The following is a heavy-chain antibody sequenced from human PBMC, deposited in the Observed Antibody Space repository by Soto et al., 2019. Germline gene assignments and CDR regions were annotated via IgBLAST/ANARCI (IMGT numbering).Heavy chain of an antibody. CDR3: ARARGGYFDY. J-gene: IGHJ4*02. V-gene: IGHV4-59*01. CDR1: GGSISSYY. CDR2: IYYSGST. Sequence: QVQLQESGPGLVKPSETLSLTCTVSGGSISSYYCSWIRQPPGKGLEWIGYIYYSGSTNYNPSLKSRVTISIDTSKNQFCLKLSSVTAADTAVYYCARARGGYFDYWGQGTLVTVSS.